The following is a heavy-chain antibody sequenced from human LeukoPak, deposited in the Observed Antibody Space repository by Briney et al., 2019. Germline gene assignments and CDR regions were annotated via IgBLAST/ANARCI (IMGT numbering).Heavy chain of an antibody. Sequence: PGGSLRLSCAASGFTFSSYEMNWVRQAPGKGLEWISYISSSGSTIYYADSVKGRFTISRDDARNSLYLQMNSLRGEDTAVYYCAGERGGYGFYWGQGTLVSVSS. D-gene: IGHD5-12*01. V-gene: IGHV3-48*03. CDR1: GFTFSSYE. CDR3: AGERGGYGFY. CDR2: ISSSGSTI. J-gene: IGHJ4*02.